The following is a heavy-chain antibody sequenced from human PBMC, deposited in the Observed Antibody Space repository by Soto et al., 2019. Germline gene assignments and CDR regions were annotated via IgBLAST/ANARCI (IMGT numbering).Heavy chain of an antibody. J-gene: IGHJ4*02. Sequence: PSETLSLTCTVSGGSISSSSYYWGWIRQPPGKGLEWIGSIYYSGSTYYNPSLKSRVTMSVDTSKNQFSLKLSSVTAADTAVYYCAGGGYSSSDYWGQGTLVTVSS. V-gene: IGHV4-39*01. CDR3: AGGGYSSSDY. CDR2: IYYSGST. D-gene: IGHD6-6*01. CDR1: GGSISSSSYY.